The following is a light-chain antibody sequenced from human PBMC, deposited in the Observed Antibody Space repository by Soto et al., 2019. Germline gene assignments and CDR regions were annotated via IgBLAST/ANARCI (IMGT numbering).Light chain of an antibody. V-gene: IGKV1-12*01. CDR3: QQASSLPHT. CDR1: QDISTW. Sequence: DLQMTQSPSSVSASVGDRVTITCRASQDISTWLAWYQQKPGKVPKLQIYGASSLQAGVPSRFSGSGSGTDFTLTISSLQAEDFATYYCQQASSLPHTFGQGTKLEIK. J-gene: IGKJ2*01. CDR2: GAS.